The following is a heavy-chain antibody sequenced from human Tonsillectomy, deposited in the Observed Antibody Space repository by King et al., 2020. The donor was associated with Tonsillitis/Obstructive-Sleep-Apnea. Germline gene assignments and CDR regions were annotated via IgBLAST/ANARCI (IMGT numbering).Heavy chain of an antibody. J-gene: IGHJ4*02. Sequence: QLQESGPGLVKPSETLSLTCTVSGGSISSYYWSWIRQPPGKGLEWIGYIYYSGSTNYNPSLKSRVTISVDTSKNQFSLKLSSVTAADTAVYYCARGDDYGDLHFDYWGQGTLVTVSS. CDR2: IYYSGST. D-gene: IGHD4-17*01. CDR3: ARGDDYGDLHFDY. CDR1: GGSISSYY. V-gene: IGHV4-59*01.